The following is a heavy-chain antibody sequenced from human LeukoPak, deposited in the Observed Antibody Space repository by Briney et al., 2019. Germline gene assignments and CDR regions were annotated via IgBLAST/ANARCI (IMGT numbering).Heavy chain of an antibody. V-gene: IGHV3-74*01. CDR3: AKDALISGSHLLT. CDR1: GFTFSGYW. J-gene: IGHJ5*02. CDR2: INIDGSSR. D-gene: IGHD3-10*01. Sequence: TGGSLRLSCAASGFTFSGYWMHWVRQAPGKGLVWVSRINIDGSSRSYVDSVKGRFTISRDNAKNTLYLQMNSLRPEDTALYYCAKDALISGSHLLTWGQGTLVIVSS.